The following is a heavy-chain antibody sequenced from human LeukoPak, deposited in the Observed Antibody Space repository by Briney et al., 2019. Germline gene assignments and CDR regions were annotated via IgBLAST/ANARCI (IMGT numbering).Heavy chain of an antibody. CDR1: GGSFSGYY. CDR2: INHSGST. Sequence: SETLSLTCAVYGGSFSGYYWSWIRQPPGKGLEWIGEINHSGSTNYNPSLKSRVTTSVDTSKNQFSLKLSSVTAAETAVYYWARRGGVPAATYYYYYMDVWGKGTTVTVSS. CDR3: ARRGGVPAATYYYYYMDV. V-gene: IGHV4-34*01. D-gene: IGHD2-2*01. J-gene: IGHJ6*03.